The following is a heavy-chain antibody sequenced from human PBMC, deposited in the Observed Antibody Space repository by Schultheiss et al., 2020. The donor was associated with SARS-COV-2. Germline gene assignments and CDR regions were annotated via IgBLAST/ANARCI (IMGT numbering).Heavy chain of an antibody. J-gene: IGHJ6*02. CDR3: AKENGDYYYGMDV. CDR2: IWYDGSNK. CDR1: GFTFSSYG. Sequence: GGSLRLSCAASGFTFSSYGMHWVRQAPGKGLEWVAVIWYDGSNKYYAESVKGRFTISRDNSKNTLYLQMNSLRAEDTAVYYCAKENGDYYYGMDVWGQGTTVTVSS. V-gene: IGHV3-30*02. D-gene: IGHD4-17*01.